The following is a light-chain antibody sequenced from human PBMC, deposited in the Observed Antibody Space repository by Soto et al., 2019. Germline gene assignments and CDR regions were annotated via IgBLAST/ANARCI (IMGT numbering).Light chain of an antibody. CDR1: QGISNF. CDR2: AAS. V-gene: IGKV1-27*01. CDR3: QKYNSAPWT. J-gene: IGKJ1*01. Sequence: DIQMTQSPSSLPASVGDRVTITCRASQGISNFLAWYQQKPGKVPKLLIYAASTLQSGVPSRFSGSGSGTDFTLTISSLRPEDVATYYCQKYNSAPWTFGQGTKVEIK.